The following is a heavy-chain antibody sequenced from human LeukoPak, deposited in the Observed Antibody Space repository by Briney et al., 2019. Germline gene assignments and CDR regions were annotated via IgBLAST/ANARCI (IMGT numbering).Heavy chain of an antibody. J-gene: IGHJ5*02. CDR2: LYFSCST. CDR3: AGHRFHHGWFAR. Sequence: SETLSLTCTVSGDSISSCDYCWSWIRQPPGRGLEFFGCLYFSCSTYSNPSLNGRVTISVHTSQYHFSLNLYSMTGADMALYLCAGHRFHHGWFARWGEESLLTVSS. V-gene: IGHV4-39*01. D-gene: IGHD2-8*01. CDR1: GDSISSCDYC.